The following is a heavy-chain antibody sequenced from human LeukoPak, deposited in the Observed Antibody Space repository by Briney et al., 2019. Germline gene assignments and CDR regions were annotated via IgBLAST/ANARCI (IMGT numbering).Heavy chain of an antibody. CDR2: IHYSGST. D-gene: IGHD5-18*01. CDR1: GGSIRNYY. Sequence: PPETLSLTCIVSGGSIRNYYWNWIRQSPGKGLEWIGFIHYSGSTYYRPTLKSRVTMSVDTSKNQFSLKLTSVTAADTAVYYCARGGDSSGYLNHYYYGMDVWGQGTTVTVSS. V-gene: IGHV4-59*01. CDR3: ARGGDSSGYLNHYYYGMDV. J-gene: IGHJ6*02.